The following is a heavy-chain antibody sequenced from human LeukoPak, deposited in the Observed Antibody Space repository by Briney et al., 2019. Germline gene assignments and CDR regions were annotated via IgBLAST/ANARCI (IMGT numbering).Heavy chain of an antibody. CDR3: AKDIVVVPAAIFGGIRGPFDY. D-gene: IGHD2-2*02. CDR1: GFTFSSYA. CDR2: IRGSGGST. J-gene: IGHJ4*02. V-gene: IGHV3-23*01. Sequence: PGGSLRLSCAASGFTFSSYAMSWVRQPPGKGLEWVSAIRGSGGSTYYADSVKGRFTISRDNSKNTLYLQMNSLRAEDTAVYYCAKDIVVVPAAIFGGIRGPFDYWGQGTLVTDSS.